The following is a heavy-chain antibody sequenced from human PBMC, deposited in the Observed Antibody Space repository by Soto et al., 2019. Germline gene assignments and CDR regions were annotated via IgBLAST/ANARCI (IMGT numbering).Heavy chain of an antibody. J-gene: IGHJ4*02. CDR3: ANVDLCTNGVCSPYYFDY. CDR2: ISYDGSNK. D-gene: IGHD2-8*01. Sequence: GGSLRLSCAASGFTFSSYGMHWVRQAPGKGLEWVAVISYDGSNKYYADSVKGRFTISRDNSKNTLYLQMNSLRAEDTAVYYCANVDLCTNGVCSPYYFDYWGQGTLVTVSS. V-gene: IGHV3-30*18. CDR1: GFTFSSYG.